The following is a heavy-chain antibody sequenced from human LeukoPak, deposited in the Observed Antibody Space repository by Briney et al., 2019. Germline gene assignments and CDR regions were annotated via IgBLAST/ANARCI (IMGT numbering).Heavy chain of an antibody. J-gene: IGHJ1*01. V-gene: IGHV1-2*02. CDR2: ISPNNGDT. D-gene: IGHD2-15*01. CDR3: AREGPLSSIQH. Sequence: ASVKDSRLGCLCTLPDYFLHGVRQARSQGREWMGWISPNNGDTDYAQKLHGRALTPTDTAIRTAYMDLSRLTSNDAAMYYCAREGPLSSIQHWGQGTLVTVSS. CDR1: LCTLPDYF.